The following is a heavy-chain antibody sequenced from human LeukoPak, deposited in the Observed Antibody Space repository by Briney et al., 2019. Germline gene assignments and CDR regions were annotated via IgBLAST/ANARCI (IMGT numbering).Heavy chain of an antibody. D-gene: IGHD5-24*01. CDR2: IYSDGST. Sequence: PGGSLRLSCAASGFIVSTKYMGWVRQAPGKGLEWVSVIYSDGSTSYADSVKGRFTISRDNSKNMLYIQMNSLRAEDTAVYYCVRDDGYSPYDYWGQGTLVTVSS. V-gene: IGHV3-53*01. CDR3: VRDDGYSPYDY. CDR1: GFIVSTKY. J-gene: IGHJ4*02.